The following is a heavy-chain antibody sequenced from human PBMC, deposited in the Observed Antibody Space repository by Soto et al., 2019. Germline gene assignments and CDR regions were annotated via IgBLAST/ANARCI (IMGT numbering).Heavy chain of an antibody. CDR2: IRQDGSEK. V-gene: IGHV3-7*02. CDR3: ARPSYYYDSSGPPAY. D-gene: IGHD3-22*01. Sequence: HPGWCLRHSCLGSGFTFRSNWMTWVRQAPGKGLEWVGNIRQDGSEKNYVDSVKGRFTISRDNAKNSLYLQMNSLRAEDTAVYYCARPSYYYDSSGPPAYWGQGTLVTFSS. CDR1: GFTFRSNW. J-gene: IGHJ4*02.